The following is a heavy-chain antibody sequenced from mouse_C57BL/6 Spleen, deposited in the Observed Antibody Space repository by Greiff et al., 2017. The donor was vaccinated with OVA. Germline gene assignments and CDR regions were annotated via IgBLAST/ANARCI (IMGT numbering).Heavy chain of an antibody. CDR3: ARMGKDAMDY. J-gene: IGHJ4*01. CDR2: IDPSDSYT. CDR1: GYTFTSYW. Sequence: QVQLQQPGAELVKPEASVKLSCKASGYTFTSYWMQWVKQRPGQGLEWIGEIDPSDSYTNYNQKFKGKATLTVDTSSSTAYMQLSSLTSEDSAVYYCARMGKDAMDYWGQGTSVTVSS. V-gene: IGHV1-50*01. D-gene: IGHD4-1*01.